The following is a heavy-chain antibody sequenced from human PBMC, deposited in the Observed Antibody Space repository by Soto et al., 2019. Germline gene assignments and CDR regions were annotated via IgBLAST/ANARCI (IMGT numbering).Heavy chain of an antibody. J-gene: IGHJ3*02. CDR2: IKEDGSEK. CDR1: RFTFSGYW. CDR3: ARGARI. V-gene: IGHV3-7*01. Sequence: GGSLRLSCADSRFTFSGYWMYWVRQAPGKGLEWVANIKEDGSEKNYVDSVRGRFTISRDNAKNSLYLQMNSLRDEDTAVYYCARGARIWGQGTMVTVS.